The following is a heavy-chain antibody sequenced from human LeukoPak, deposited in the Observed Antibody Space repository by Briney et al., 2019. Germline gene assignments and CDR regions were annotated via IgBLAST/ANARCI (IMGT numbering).Heavy chain of an antibody. CDR2: ISSSGSTI. CDR3: ARNNGGREVVGDWFDR. CDR1: GFTFSSYE. V-gene: IGHV3-48*03. J-gene: IGHJ5*02. Sequence: GGSLRLSCAASGFTFSSYEMNWVRQAPGKGLEWVSYISSSGSTIYYADSVKGRFTISRDNAKNSLYLQMNSLRAEDTAVYYCARNNGGREVVGDWFDRWGQGTLVTVSS. D-gene: IGHD1-26*01.